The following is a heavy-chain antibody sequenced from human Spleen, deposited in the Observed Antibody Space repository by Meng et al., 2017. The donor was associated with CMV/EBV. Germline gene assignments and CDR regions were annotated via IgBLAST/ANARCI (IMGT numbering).Heavy chain of an antibody. J-gene: IGHJ5*02. Sequence: ASVKVSCKASGYTFTDYGFSWLQQAPGRGLEWMAWISAYNGGTLYAQNLQGRVTLTTDTSTSTAYMELRSLRSDDTAVYYCARDDYGANSNWFDPWGQGTLVTVSS. CDR1: GYTFTDYG. CDR2: ISAYNGGT. V-gene: IGHV1-18*01. CDR3: ARDDYGANSNWFDP. D-gene: IGHD4/OR15-4a*01.